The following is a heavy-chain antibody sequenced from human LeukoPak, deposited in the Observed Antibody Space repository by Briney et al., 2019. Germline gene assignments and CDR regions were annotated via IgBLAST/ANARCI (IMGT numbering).Heavy chain of an antibody. CDR3: AKLASGSYYDYFDY. J-gene: IGHJ4*02. Sequence: GGSLRLSCIASGFTFHDYAMHWVRQPPGKGLEWVSGISWNSVNIGYADFVKGRFTISRDNAKNSLYLEMNSLRAEDTALYYCAKLASGSYYDYFDYRGQGTLVIVSS. CDR2: ISWNSVNI. CDR1: GFTFHDYA. V-gene: IGHV3-9*01. D-gene: IGHD1-26*01.